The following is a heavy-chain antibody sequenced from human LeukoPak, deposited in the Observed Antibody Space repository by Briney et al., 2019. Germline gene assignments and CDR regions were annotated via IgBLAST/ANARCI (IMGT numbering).Heavy chain of an antibody. CDR1: GGSISIYY. CDR3: VRDRELNY. J-gene: IGHJ4*02. CDR2: VYNSGST. D-gene: IGHD5-24*01. Sequence: SETLSLTCTVSGGSISIYYWSWIRQPPGKGLEWIGYVYNSGSTDYNPSLKSRVTISADTSRNQFSLKLSSVIAADTAVYYCVRDRELNYWGQGILVTVSS. V-gene: IGHV4-59*01.